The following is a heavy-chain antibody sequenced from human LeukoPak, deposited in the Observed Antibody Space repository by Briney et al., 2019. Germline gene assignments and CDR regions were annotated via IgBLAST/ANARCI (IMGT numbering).Heavy chain of an antibody. CDR2: IRYDGSNK. Sequence: PGGSLRLSCAASGFTFSSYGMHWVRQAPGKGLEWVAFIRYDGSNKYYADSVKGRFTISRDNSKNTLYLQMNSLRAEGTAVYYCAKDRMYYYDSSGRPYNWFDPWGQGTLVTVSS. V-gene: IGHV3-30*02. J-gene: IGHJ5*02. D-gene: IGHD3-22*01. CDR3: AKDRMYYYDSSGRPYNWFDP. CDR1: GFTFSSYG.